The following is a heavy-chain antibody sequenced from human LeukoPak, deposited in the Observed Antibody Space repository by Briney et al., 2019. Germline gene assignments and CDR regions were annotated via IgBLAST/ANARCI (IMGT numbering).Heavy chain of an antibody. V-gene: IGHV4-59*01. CDR3: ARQSISGSSLSYFDY. J-gene: IGHJ4*02. D-gene: IGHD3-22*01. CDR2: IYDSGST. Sequence: SETLSLTCTVSGGSISTYYWSWIRQPPGKGLEWIGYIYDSGSTNYNPSLESRVTISVDTSKNQCSLKLSSVTAADTAVYYCARQSISGSSLSYFDYWGQGTLVNVSS. CDR1: GGSISTYY.